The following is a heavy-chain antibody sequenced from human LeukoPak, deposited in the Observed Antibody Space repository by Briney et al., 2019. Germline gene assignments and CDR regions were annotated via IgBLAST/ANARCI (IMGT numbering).Heavy chain of an antibody. CDR1: GYTFTSYG. V-gene: IGHV1-18*01. Sequence: ASVKVSCKASGYTFTSYGISWVRQAPGQGLEWMGWISAYNGNTNYAQKLQGRVTMTTDTSTSTAYMELRSLRSDDTAVYYCARDPGRGYCSSTSCYPWFDPWGRGTLVTVSS. CDR2: ISAYNGNT. J-gene: IGHJ5*02. CDR3: ARDPGRGYCSSTSCYPWFDP. D-gene: IGHD2-2*01.